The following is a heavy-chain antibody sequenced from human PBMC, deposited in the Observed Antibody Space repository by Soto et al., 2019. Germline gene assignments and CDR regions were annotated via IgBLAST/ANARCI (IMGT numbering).Heavy chain of an antibody. CDR3: ARDARPMVRGVPEPWFDP. D-gene: IGHD3-10*01. Sequence: EASVKVSCKASGGTFSSYTISWVRQAPGQGLEWMGRIIPILGIANYAQKYQGRVTITADKSTSTAYMELSSLRSEDTAVYYCARDARPMVRGVPEPWFDPWGQGTLVTVSS. J-gene: IGHJ5*02. V-gene: IGHV1-69*04. CDR1: GGTFSSYT. CDR2: IIPILGIA.